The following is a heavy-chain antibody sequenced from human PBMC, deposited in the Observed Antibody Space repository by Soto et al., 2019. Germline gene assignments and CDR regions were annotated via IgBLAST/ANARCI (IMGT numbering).Heavy chain of an antibody. CDR1: GGSFTYT. CDR3: ARLHSHGTYGMDV. D-gene: IGHD5-18*01. J-gene: IGHJ6*02. Sequence: SVKVSCKASGGSFTYTLSWVRQSLGQGLEWMGGIIPIFGTTNYAQKFQGRVTITADESTKTAYMELSTLRSEDTAVYYCARLHSHGTYGMDVWGQGTTVTVSS. V-gene: IGHV1-69*13. CDR2: IIPIFGTT.